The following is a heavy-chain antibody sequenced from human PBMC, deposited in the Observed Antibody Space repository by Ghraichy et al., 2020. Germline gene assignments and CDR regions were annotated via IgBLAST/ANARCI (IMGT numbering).Heavy chain of an antibody. CDR1: GYTFTSYD. CDR3: AREVTDRIAAGGCFDP. D-gene: IGHD6-13*01. V-gene: IGHV1-18*04. CDR2: ISAYNVNT. J-gene: IGHJ5*02. Sequence: ASVKVSCKASGYTFTSYDISWVRQAPGQGLEWMGWISAYNVNTNYAQKLQGRVTMTTDTSTSTAYMELRSLRSDDTAVYYCAREVTDRIAAGGCFDPWGQGTLVTVSS.